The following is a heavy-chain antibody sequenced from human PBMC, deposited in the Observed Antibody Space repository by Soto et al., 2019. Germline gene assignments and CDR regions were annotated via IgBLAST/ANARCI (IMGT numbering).Heavy chain of an antibody. CDR3: ARPASGGSRDAFDV. D-gene: IGHD2-15*01. CDR2: IDPTDSFT. Sequence: ESLKISCKAAGYKFTTFWLNWVRQTPGKGLEWLGRIDPTDSFTNYSPPFEGHVTISVDRSISTAYLQWNSLQASDTAIYYCARPASGGSRDAFDVWGQGTTVTVSS. J-gene: IGHJ3*01. CDR1: GYKFTTFW. V-gene: IGHV5-10-1*01.